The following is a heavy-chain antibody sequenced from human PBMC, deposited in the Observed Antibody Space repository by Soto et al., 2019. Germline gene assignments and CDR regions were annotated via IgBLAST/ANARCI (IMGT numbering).Heavy chain of an antibody. D-gene: IGHD3-10*01. J-gene: IGHJ4*02. Sequence: EVQLVESGGGLVQPGGSLRLSCAASGFTFSDHYMDWVRQAPGKRLEWVGRSKNKADSYTTEYAASVKGRFTISRDGSKNSLFLQMNSLKTVDTAVYYCTVWGSGNDFGSAWGQGILVTVSS. V-gene: IGHV3-72*01. CDR2: SKNKADSYTT. CDR3: TVWGSGNDFGSA. CDR1: GFTFSDHY.